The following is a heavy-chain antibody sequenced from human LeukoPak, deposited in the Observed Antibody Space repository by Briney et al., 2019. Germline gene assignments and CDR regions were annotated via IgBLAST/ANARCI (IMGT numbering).Heavy chain of an antibody. V-gene: IGHV3-11*04. CDR1: GFTFSHYY. CDR2: ISSSGSTI. Sequence: PGCALRLSCAASGFTFSHYYMSWIRQAPGKGLEGVSYISSSGSTIYYADSVKGRFTISRDNAKNSLYLQMHSLRAEDTAVYYCARDFPSYYYDSSGYYDAFDIWGQGTMVTVSS. D-gene: IGHD3-22*01. CDR3: ARDFPSYYYDSSGYYDAFDI. J-gene: IGHJ3*02.